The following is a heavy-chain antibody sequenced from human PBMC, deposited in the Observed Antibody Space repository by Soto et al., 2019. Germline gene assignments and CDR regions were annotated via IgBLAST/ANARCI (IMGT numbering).Heavy chain of an antibody. Sequence: SETLSLTCTVSGGSISSSSYYWGWIRQPPGKGLEWIGSIYYSGSTYYNPSLKSRVTISVDTSKNQFSLKLSSVTATDTAVYYCAFCEVGYCRWGQGTLVTVSS. CDR2: IYYSGST. D-gene: IGHD1-26*01. J-gene: IGHJ4*02. V-gene: IGHV4-39*01. CDR1: GGSISSSSYY. CDR3: AFCEVGYCR.